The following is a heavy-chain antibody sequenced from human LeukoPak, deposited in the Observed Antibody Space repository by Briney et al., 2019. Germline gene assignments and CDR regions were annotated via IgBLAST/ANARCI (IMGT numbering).Heavy chain of an antibody. J-gene: IGHJ4*02. Sequence: GGSLRLSCAASGFTFSSSAMSWVRQAPGKGLEWVSTICANGDCTHYADSVKGRFTISRDNSKNTLYVQMNSLRAEDTAIYFCAKDQRVLGGESDYWGQGTLVTVS. CDR3: AKDQRVLGGESDY. CDR2: ICANGDCT. CDR1: GFTFSSSA. V-gene: IGHV3-23*01. D-gene: IGHD3-16*01.